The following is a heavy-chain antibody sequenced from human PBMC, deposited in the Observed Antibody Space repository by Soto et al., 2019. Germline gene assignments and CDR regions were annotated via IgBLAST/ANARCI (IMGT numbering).Heavy chain of an antibody. V-gene: IGHV4-34*01. CDR2: INHSGST. Sequence: NPSETLSLTCGVYGGSFSGYYWTWIRQPPGKGLEWIGEINHSGSTNYNPSLKSRVTISVDTSKNQFSLSLSSVTAADTAVYYCASALRGYTYGAFDPWGQGTLVTVSS. CDR3: ASALRGYTYGAFDP. J-gene: IGHJ5*02. CDR1: GGSFSGYY. D-gene: IGHD5-18*01.